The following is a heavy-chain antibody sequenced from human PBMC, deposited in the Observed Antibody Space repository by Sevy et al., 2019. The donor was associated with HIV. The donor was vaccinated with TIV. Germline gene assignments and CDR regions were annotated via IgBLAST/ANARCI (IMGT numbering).Heavy chain of an antibody. D-gene: IGHD3-22*01. Sequence: GGSLRLSCAVSGFTFTSYAMNWVRQAPGKGLEWVSGVSGSGGSTDYADSVKGRFSISRDNSRNTLYLQINSLRAEDTAVYYCVKDVAYDNTYLDYWGQGTLVTVSS. CDR3: VKDVAYDNTYLDY. J-gene: IGHJ4*02. CDR2: VSGSGGST. CDR1: GFTFTSYA. V-gene: IGHV3-23*01.